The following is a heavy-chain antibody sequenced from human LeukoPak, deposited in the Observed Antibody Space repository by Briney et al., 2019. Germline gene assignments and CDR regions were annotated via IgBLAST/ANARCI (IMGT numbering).Heavy chain of an antibody. CDR2: INPNSGGT. J-gene: IGHJ4*02. CDR1: GYTFTGYF. CDR3: ARDLGAGDLGFDY. V-gene: IGHV1-2*02. Sequence: ASVKVSCKASGYTFTGYFLHWVRQAPGHGLEWMGWINPNSGGTKYAQKFQGRVTLTRDTSITTAYMDLTRLKSDDTAVYFCARDLGAGDLGFDYWGQGTLLSVSS. D-gene: IGHD4/OR15-4a*01.